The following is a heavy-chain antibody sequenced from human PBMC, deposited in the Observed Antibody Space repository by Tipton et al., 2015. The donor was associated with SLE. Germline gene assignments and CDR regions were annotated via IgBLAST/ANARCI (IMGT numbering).Heavy chain of an antibody. Sequence: SLRLSCTGSGFTFSDYHMIWIRQAPGKGLEWVSYITFSGNTIYYADSVEGRFTISRDNAKNSLYLQMNSLRADDTAGYYCARDKGSSSSGDYLDYWGQGTLVTVST. CDR2: ITFSGNTI. CDR1: GFTFSDYH. J-gene: IGHJ4*02. V-gene: IGHV3-11*01. D-gene: IGHD6-6*01. CDR3: ARDKGSSSSGDYLDY.